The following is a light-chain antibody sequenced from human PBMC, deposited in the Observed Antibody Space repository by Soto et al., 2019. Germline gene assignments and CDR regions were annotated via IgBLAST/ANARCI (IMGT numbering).Light chain of an antibody. J-gene: IGKJ4*01. V-gene: IGKV3-11*01. CDR2: DAS. CDR1: QSVSSY. CDR3: QQRSTSLT. Sequence: EIVLTQSPATLSLSPGERATLSCRASQSVSSYLAWYQQKPGQAPRLLIYDASNRATGIPARFSGSGSGTDFTLTISSLESEDFAVYYCQQRSTSLTFGGGTKVDIK.